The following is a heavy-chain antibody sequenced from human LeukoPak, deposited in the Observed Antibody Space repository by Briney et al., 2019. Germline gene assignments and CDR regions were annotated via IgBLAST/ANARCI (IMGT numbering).Heavy chain of an antibody. J-gene: IGHJ4*02. CDR3: ARASPTGTTWTVY. CDR2: ISPYNGNT. D-gene: IGHD1-7*01. Sequence: ASMKVSCKASGYTFTTYGISWVRQAPGQGLEWMGWISPYNGNTNYAQNLQGRVTMTTDTSTSTAYMELTSLRSDDTAVYYCARASPTGTTWTVYWGQGTLVTVSS. CDR1: GYTFTTYG. V-gene: IGHV1-18*01.